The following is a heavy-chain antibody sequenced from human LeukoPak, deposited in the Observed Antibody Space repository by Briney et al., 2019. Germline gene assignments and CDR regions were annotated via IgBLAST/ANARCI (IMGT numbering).Heavy chain of an antibody. CDR2: INPNSGGT. J-gene: IGHJ4*02. D-gene: IGHD3-9*01. CDR3: ARDYDTLTGYEKNFDY. V-gene: IGHV1-2*02. Sequence: ASVKVSCKASGYTFTGYYMHWVRQAPGQGLEWMGWINPNSGGTNYAQKFQGRVTMTRDTSISTAYMELSRLRSDDTAVYYCARDYDTLTGYEKNFDYWGQGTLVTVSS. CDR1: GYTFTGYY.